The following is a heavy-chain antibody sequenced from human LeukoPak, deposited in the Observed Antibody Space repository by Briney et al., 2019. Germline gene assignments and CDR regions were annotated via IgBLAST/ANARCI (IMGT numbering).Heavy chain of an antibody. V-gene: IGHV3-53*01. Sequence: GGSLRLSCAASGFTVSSSYMNWVRQAPGKGLEWVSVIYSDGSTYYADSVKGRFTISRDNSKNTVYLQMNSLRAGDTAVYYCARDPPFDYGGNSGSDYWGQGTLVTVSS. CDR1: GFTVSSSY. CDR3: ARDPPFDYGGNSGSDY. CDR2: IYSDGST. D-gene: IGHD4-23*01. J-gene: IGHJ4*02.